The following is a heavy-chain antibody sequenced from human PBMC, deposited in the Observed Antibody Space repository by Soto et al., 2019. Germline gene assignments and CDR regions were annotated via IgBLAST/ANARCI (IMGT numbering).Heavy chain of an antibody. CDR3: ARKQTTVTSLRTYYYGLDV. V-gene: IGHV3-7*03. Sequence: EVQLVESGGGLVQPGGSLRLSCAASGFTFSRYWMSWVRQAPGKGLEWVANIKDDGGDEYYVDSVKGRFTVSRDNAKNSLYLQLSGLRDEDTAVYYCARKQTTVTSLRTYYYGLDVWGQGTPVTVSS. CDR2: IKDDGGDE. J-gene: IGHJ6*02. D-gene: IGHD4-4*01. CDR1: GFTFSRYW.